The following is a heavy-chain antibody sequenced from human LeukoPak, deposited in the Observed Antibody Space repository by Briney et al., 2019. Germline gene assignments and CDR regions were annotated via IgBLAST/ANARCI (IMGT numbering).Heavy chain of an antibody. J-gene: IGHJ4*02. Sequence: KPSETLSLTCAVYGGSFSGYYWSWIRQPPGKGLEWIGEINHSGSTNYNPSLKSRVTISVDTSKNQFSLKLSSVTAADTAVYYCARLSSWYRSFDYWGQGTLVTVSS. CDR1: GGSFSGYY. D-gene: IGHD6-13*01. CDR2: INHSGST. CDR3: ARLSSWYRSFDY. V-gene: IGHV4-34*01.